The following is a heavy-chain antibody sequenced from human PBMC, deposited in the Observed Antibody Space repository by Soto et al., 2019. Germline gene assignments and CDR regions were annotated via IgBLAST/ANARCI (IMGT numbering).Heavy chain of an antibody. Sequence: EVQLLEAGGGLVQPGGSLRLSCAASGFTFRNYGMSWLRQAPGKGLEWLSAIVGIGDTAYYADSVRGRFTISRDNSKNTLYLQLNDLGAEDTAIYYCAKDYDYGDSLPFDYWGQGTLVTVSS. CDR3: AKDYDYGDSLPFDY. J-gene: IGHJ4*02. V-gene: IGHV3-23*01. CDR1: GFTFRNYG. D-gene: IGHD4-17*01. CDR2: IVGIGDTA.